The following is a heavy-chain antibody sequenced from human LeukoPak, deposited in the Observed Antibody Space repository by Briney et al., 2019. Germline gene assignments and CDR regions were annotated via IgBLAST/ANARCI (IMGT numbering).Heavy chain of an antibody. Sequence: SETLSFTCTVSGGSISSSSYYWGGIRQPPGKGLEGIGSIYYIGSTYYNPSLKSRVTISVNTSKNQVSLKLSSVTAADTAVYYCTHSSSSGGFDYWGQGTLVTVSS. CDR1: GGSISSSSYY. CDR3: THSSSSGGFDY. V-gene: IGHV4-39*01. D-gene: IGHD6-6*01. J-gene: IGHJ4*02. CDR2: IYYIGST.